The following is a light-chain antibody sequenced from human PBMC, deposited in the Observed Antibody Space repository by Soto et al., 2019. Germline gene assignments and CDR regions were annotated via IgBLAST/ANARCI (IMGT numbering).Light chain of an antibody. CDR3: QQSYPSPRFT. CDR1: QIISTN. CDR2: AAS. V-gene: IGKV1-39*01. J-gene: IGKJ3*01. Sequence: DIQMTQSPSSLSASVGDRVTIACRAGQIISTNLNWYQQKPGKAPELLIYAASTLHTGVPSRFSGSGSGTDFTLTISSLQPKDFATYYCQQSYPSPRFTFGPGTKVDIK.